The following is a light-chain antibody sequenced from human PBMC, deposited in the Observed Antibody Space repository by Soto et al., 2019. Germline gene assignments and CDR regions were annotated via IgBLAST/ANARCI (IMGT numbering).Light chain of an antibody. CDR3: QQRSNWPLT. V-gene: IGKV3-11*01. CDR2: DAS. J-gene: IGKJ4*01. Sequence: EIVLTQSPATLSLYPGERATLSCRASQSVSSYLAWYQQKPGQAPRLLIYDASNRATGIPARFSGSGSGTDFTLTISSLEPEDFAVYYSQQRSNWPLTFGGGTKVDIK. CDR1: QSVSSY.